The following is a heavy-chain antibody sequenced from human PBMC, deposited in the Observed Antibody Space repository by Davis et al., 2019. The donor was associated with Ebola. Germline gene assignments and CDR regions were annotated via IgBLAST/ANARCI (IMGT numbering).Heavy chain of an antibody. CDR3: ARDPTNYGSEDYFARNHFDL. J-gene: IGHJ5*02. CDR2: ISYDGKKK. CDR1: GFTFSTYA. V-gene: IGHV3-30*04. D-gene: IGHD3-10*01. Sequence: GESLKISCVGSGFTFSTYAMHWVRQAPGTGLEWVSLISYDGKKKFYTDSVKGRFTISSDNSKNTLYLQMDDLRAEDTAVYYCARDPTNYGSEDYFARNHFDLWGQGTLVTVSS.